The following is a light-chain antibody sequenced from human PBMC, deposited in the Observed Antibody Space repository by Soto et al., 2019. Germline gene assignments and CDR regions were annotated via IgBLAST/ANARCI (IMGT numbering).Light chain of an antibody. Sequence: LTQPPSASGSPGQSVAISCTGTSSDVGGYNYVSWYQQHPGKAPKLMIYEVNKRPSGVPDRFSGSKSGNTASLTVSGLQAEDEADYYCSTYAGSSNVFGTGTKVTVL. CDR2: EVN. V-gene: IGLV2-8*01. J-gene: IGLJ1*01. CDR1: SSDVGGYNY. CDR3: STYAGSSNV.